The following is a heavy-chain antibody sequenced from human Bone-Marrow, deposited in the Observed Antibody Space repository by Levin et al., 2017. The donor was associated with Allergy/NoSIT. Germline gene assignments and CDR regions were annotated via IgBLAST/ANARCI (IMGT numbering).Heavy chain of an antibody. CDR1: GDSVRTAFYY. CDR3: ARDRGLNAYEI. CDR2: IYNSGRT. Sequence: SETLSLTCSVSGDSVRTAFYYWNWIRQHPGKGLEWIGYIYNSGRTDYNPSLKSRVTISIDTSKNQFSLNLKSVTAADTAVYFCARDRGLNAYEIWGQGKMVTVSS. D-gene: IGHD3/OR15-3a*01. J-gene: IGHJ3*02. V-gene: IGHV4-31*03.